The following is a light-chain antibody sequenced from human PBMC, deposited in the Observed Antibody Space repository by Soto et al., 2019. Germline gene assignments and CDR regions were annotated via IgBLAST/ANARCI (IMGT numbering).Light chain of an antibody. J-gene: IGKJ2*01. Sequence: EIVMTQSPATLSVSPGERATLSCRASQSVRSNLAWHQQKPGQAPRLLISSASIRATGIPARFSGSGSGTDFTLTISSLQSEDFAIYYCQQYDDWPFTFGQGTKLELK. CDR3: QQYDDWPFT. CDR2: SAS. V-gene: IGKV3-15*01. CDR1: QSVRSN.